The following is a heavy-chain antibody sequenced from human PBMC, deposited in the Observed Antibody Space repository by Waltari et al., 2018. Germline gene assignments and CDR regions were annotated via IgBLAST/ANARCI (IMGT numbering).Heavy chain of an antibody. J-gene: IGHJ4*02. Sequence: QVQLQESGPGLVKPSQTLSLTCTVSGGSISSGSHYWSWIRQPAGKGLEWIGRIYTSGSTNYNPSLKSRVTISVDTSKNQFSLKLSSVTAADTAVYYCARELVYSSSWNPIDYWGQGTLVTVSS. D-gene: IGHD6-13*01. CDR2: IYTSGST. V-gene: IGHV4-61*02. CDR1: GGSISSGSHY. CDR3: ARELVYSSSWNPIDY.